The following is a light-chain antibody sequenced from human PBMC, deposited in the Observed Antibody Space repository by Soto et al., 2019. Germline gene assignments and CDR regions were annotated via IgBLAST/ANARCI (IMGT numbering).Light chain of an antibody. V-gene: IGKV3-15*01. CDR2: GAS. J-gene: IGKJ4*01. Sequence: EIVLTQSPGTLSLSPGERATLSCRASQSVSSKLAWYQQKPGQAPRLLIYGASTRATGIPARFSGSGSGTEFTLTISSLQAEDVAVYYCQQYYSTPLTFGGGTKVDIK. CDR1: QSVSSK. CDR3: QQYYSTPLT.